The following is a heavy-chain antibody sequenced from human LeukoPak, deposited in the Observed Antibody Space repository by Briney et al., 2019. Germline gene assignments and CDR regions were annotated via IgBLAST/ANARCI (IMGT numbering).Heavy chain of an antibody. D-gene: IGHD3-16*01. V-gene: IGHV4-59*01. J-gene: IGHJ4*02. CDR1: GGSISNYY. Sequence: SETLSLTCTVSGGSISNYYWSWIRQPPGKGLEWIGYISHSGNTNYNPSLKSRVAISLDTSKNQFSLILSSVTAADTAVHYCARVGRGDYVWGSYSFDYWGQGTLVTVSS. CDR3: ARVGRGDYVWGSYSFDY. CDR2: ISHSGNT.